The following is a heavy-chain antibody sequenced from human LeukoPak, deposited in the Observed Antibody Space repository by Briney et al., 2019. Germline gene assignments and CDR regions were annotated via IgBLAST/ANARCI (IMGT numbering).Heavy chain of an antibody. J-gene: IGHJ4*02. D-gene: IGHD1-26*01. CDR3: ATGWGQQELLDY. Sequence: ASVKVSCKVSGYTLTELSMHWVRQAPGKGLEWMGGFDPEDGETIYAQKFQGRVTMTEDTSTDTAYMELSSLRSEDTAVYYCATGWGQQELLDYWGQGTLVTVSS. V-gene: IGHV1-24*01. CDR1: GYTLTELS. CDR2: FDPEDGET.